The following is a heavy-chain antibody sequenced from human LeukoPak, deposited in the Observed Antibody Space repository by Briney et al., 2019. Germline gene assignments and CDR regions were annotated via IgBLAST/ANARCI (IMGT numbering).Heavy chain of an antibody. J-gene: IGHJ4*02. CDR3: ARGGFGELRYFDD. CDR1: GGSISSYY. Sequence: PSETLSLTCTVSGGSISSYYWSWIRQPPGKGLEWIGYIYYSGSTNYNPSLKSRVTISVVTSKNQFSLKLSSVTAADTAVYYCARGGFGELRYFDDCGQGTLVTVSS. V-gene: IGHV4-59*01. CDR2: IYYSGST. D-gene: IGHD3-10*01.